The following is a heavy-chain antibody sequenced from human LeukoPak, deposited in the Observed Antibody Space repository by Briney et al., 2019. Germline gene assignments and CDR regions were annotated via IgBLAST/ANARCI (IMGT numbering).Heavy chain of an antibody. CDR3: ARKGLPDY. CDR1: GFTFSDYW. CDR2: IKQDGSQK. D-gene: IGHD2-15*01. J-gene: IGHJ4*02. V-gene: IGHV3-7*01. Sequence: GRSLRLSCEASGFTFSDYWMSWVRQAPGKGLEWVANIKQDGSQKYYVDSMKGRFTISRDNAKNSLYLQMNSLRAEDTAVYYCARKGLPDYWGQGTLVTVSS.